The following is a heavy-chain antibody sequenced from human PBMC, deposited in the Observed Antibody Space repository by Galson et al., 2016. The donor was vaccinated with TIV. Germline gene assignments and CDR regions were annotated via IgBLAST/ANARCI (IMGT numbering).Heavy chain of an antibody. J-gene: IGHJ2*01. Sequence: SETLSLTCTVSGVSITSSTYYWGWIRQPLGKGLEWIGSVYYNGDTYYNPSLKSRVTISVDTSKNQFSLKLNSVTAADTSIFYCARHGAWSWYFDLWGRGTLVTVSS. CDR2: VYYNGDT. D-gene: IGHD3-16*01. V-gene: IGHV4-39*01. CDR1: GVSITSSTYY. CDR3: ARHGAWSWYFDL.